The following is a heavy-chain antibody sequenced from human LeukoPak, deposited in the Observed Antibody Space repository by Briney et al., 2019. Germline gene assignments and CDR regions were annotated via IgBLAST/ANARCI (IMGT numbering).Heavy chain of an antibody. Sequence: PSETLSLTCSVSGDSISTSSYYWSWIRQPAGKGLEWIGRIHSSGSTNYNPSLKSRVTISVDTSKNQFSLKLSSVTAADTAVYYCARDVGIWGSYRYFDYWGQGTLVTVTS. CDR3: ARDVGIWGSYRYFDY. D-gene: IGHD3-16*02. CDR2: IHSSGST. V-gene: IGHV4-61*02. J-gene: IGHJ4*02. CDR1: GDSISTSSYY.